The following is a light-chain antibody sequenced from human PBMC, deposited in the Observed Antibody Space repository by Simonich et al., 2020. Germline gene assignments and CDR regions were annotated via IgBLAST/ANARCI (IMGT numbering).Light chain of an antibody. CDR3: QQYYSTPLT. Sequence: DIVMTQSPDSLAVSLGERATINCKSSQSVLYSSNNKNYLAWYQQKPGQPPKLLIYCASTRESGFPDRFSGSGSGTDFTLTISSLQAEDVAVYYCQQYYSTPLTFGQGTKVEIK. J-gene: IGKJ1*01. CDR1: QSVLYSSNNKNY. V-gene: IGKV4-1*01. CDR2: CAS.